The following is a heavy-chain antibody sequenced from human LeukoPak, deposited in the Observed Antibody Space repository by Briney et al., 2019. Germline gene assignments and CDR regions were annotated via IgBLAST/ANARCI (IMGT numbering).Heavy chain of an antibody. CDR3: ARDRSTDFWSGYYTNYFDY. CDR2: ISGSGGST. CDR1: GFTFSDYY. Sequence: GGSLRLSCAASGFTFSDYYMSWIRQAPGKGLEWVSAISGSGGSTYYADSVKGRFTISRDNAKNSLYLQMNSLRAEDTAVYYCARDRSTDFWSGYYTNYFDYWGQGTLVTVSS. J-gene: IGHJ4*02. D-gene: IGHD3-3*01. V-gene: IGHV3-11*04.